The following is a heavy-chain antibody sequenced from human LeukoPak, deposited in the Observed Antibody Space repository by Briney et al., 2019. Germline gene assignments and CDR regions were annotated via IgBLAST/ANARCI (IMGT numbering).Heavy chain of an antibody. CDR2: IFTAGDT. D-gene: IGHD1-26*01. V-gene: IGHV3-13*01. CDR1: GFTFSSFD. J-gene: IGHJ4*02. Sequence: EGSLRLSCAASGFTFSSFDMHWVRQTTGKGLEWVSAIFTAGDTYYSGSVKGRFTISRENTKNSLYLQMNSLRVEDTAVYYCARGISSGSYTDYWGQGTLVTVSS. CDR3: ARGISSGSYTDY.